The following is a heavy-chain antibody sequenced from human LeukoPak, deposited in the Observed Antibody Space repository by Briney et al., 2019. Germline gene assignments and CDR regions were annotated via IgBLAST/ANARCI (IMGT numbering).Heavy chain of an antibody. CDR2: IYHSGST. D-gene: IGHD3-22*01. Sequence: SETLSLTCAVSGGSISSSNWWSWVRQPPGKGLEWIGEIYHSGSTNYNPSLESRVTTSVDKSKNQFSLKLSSVTAADTAVYYCARDILSSGYGYWGQGTLVTVSS. CDR3: ARDILSSGYGY. V-gene: IGHV4-4*02. J-gene: IGHJ4*02. CDR1: GGSISSSNW.